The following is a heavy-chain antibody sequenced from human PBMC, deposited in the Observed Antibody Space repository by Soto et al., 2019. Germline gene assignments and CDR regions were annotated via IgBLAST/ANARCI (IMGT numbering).Heavy chain of an antibody. Sequence: GGSLRLSCAASGFTFSSYSMNWVRQAPGKGLELVSYISSSSSTIYYADSVKGRFTISRDNAKNSLYLQMNSLRDEDTAVYYCARAHYYDSEPPDYYYGMDVWGQGTTVTVSS. J-gene: IGHJ6*02. CDR3: ARAHYYDSEPPDYYYGMDV. V-gene: IGHV3-48*02. CDR1: GFTFSSYS. D-gene: IGHD3-22*01. CDR2: ISSSSSTI.